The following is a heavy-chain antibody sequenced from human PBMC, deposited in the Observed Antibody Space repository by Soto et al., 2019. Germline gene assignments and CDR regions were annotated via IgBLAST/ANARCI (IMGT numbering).Heavy chain of an antibody. J-gene: IGHJ6*02. CDR1: GYTFTRYG. D-gene: IGHD3-16*01. CDR2: INTYNGNT. V-gene: IGHV1-18*01. CDR3: AMVDVYVTPSPQDV. Sequence: QVQLVQSGAEVKNPGASVKVSCKASGYTFTRYGIAWARQAPGQGLEWMGWINTYNGNTNYAQNVQGRVTLTTDTSTSTAYMELRSLTSNDTAIYYCAMVDVYVTPSPQDVWGQGTTVIVSS.